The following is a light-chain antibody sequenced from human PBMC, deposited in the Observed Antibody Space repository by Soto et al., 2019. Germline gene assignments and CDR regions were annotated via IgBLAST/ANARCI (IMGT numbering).Light chain of an antibody. V-gene: IGLV3-21*04. J-gene: IGLJ2*01. Sequence: LTQPPSVSVAPGKTARITCGGNNIGSKSVHWYQQKPGQAPVLVIYYDSDRPSGIPERFSGSNSGNTATLTISRVEAGDEADYYCQVWDSSSDRVVFGGGTKLTVL. CDR1: NIGSKS. CDR2: YDS. CDR3: QVWDSSSDRVV.